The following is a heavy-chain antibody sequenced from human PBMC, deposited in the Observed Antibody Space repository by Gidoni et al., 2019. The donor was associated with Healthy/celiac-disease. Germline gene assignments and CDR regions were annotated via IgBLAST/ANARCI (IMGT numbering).Heavy chain of an antibody. CDR1: GVTVSSNS. CDR2: IYSGGST. V-gene: IGHV3-53*01. J-gene: IGHJ4*02. CDR3: ARGQKGYYYDSSGYYFY. Sequence: EVQLVESGGGLIQPGGSLRCSCAASGVTVSSNSMSWVRQAPGKGLEWVSVIYSGGSTYYADSVKGRFTISRDNSKNTLYLQMNSLRAEDTAVYYCARGQKGYYYDSSGYYFYWGQGTLVTVSS. D-gene: IGHD3-22*01.